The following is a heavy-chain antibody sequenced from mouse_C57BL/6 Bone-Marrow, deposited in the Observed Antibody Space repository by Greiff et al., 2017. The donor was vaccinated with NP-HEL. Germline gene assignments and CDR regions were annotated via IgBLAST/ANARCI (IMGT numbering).Heavy chain of an antibody. D-gene: IGHD4-1*01. Sequence: EVQRVESGGGLVQPGGSLKLSCAASGFTFSDYYMYWVRQTPEKRLEWVAYISNGGGSTYYPDTVKGRFTISRDNAKNTLYLQMSRLKSEDTAMYYCARNWEGAMDYWGQGTSVTVSS. CDR1: GFTFSDYY. J-gene: IGHJ4*01. CDR3: ARNWEGAMDY. CDR2: ISNGGGST. V-gene: IGHV5-12*01.